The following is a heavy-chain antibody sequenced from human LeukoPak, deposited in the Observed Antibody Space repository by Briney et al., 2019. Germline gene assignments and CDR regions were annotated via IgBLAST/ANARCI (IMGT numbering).Heavy chain of an antibody. CDR1: GGSISSYY. D-gene: IGHD3-16*01. J-gene: IGHJ4*02. V-gene: IGHV4-59*01. CDR2: IYYSGST. CDR3: ARELRGGGIDY. Sequence: SETLSLTCTVSGGSISSYYWSWIRQPPGKGLEWIGYIYYSGSTNYNPSLKSRVTISVDTSKNQFSLKLSSVTAADTAVYYCARELRGGGIDYWGQGTLVTVSS.